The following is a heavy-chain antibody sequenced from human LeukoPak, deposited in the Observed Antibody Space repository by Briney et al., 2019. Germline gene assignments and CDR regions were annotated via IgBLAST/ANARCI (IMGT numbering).Heavy chain of an antibody. J-gene: IGHJ4*02. Sequence: EASVKVSCKASGGTFSSYAISWVRQAPGQGLEWMGWISTYNGNTNYAQKLQGRVTMTTDTSTRTAYMELRSLRSDDTAVYYRARVSVGTHSDYWGQGTLVTVSS. CDR2: ISTYNGNT. CDR1: GGTFSSYA. CDR3: ARVSVGTHSDY. V-gene: IGHV1-18*01. D-gene: IGHD2-21*02.